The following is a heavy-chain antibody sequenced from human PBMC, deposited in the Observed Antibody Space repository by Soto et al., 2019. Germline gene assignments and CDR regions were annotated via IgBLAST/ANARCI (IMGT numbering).Heavy chain of an antibody. V-gene: IGHV1-69*13. D-gene: IGHD4-4*01. CDR3: ARDTGDPYYYYGMDV. CDR2: IIPIFGTA. CDR1: GGTFSSYA. J-gene: IGHJ6*02. Sequence: SVKVSCKASGGTFSSYAISWVRQAPGQGLEWMGGIIPIFGTANYAQKFQGRVTITADESTSTAYMELSSLRSEDTAVYYCARDTGDPYYYYGMDVWGQGTTVTVSS.